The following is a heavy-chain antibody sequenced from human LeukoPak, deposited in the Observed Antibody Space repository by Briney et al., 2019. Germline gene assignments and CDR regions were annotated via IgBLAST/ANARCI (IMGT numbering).Heavy chain of an antibody. Sequence: PSETLSLTCTVSGGSISSYYWSWIRQPPGKGLEWIGYIYHSGSTYYNPSLKSRVTISVDRSKNQFSLKLSSVTAADTAVYYCARGAVTTDLYYFDYWGQGTLVTVSS. CDR3: ARGAVTTDLYYFDY. J-gene: IGHJ4*02. CDR2: IYHSGST. CDR1: GGSISSYY. D-gene: IGHD4-17*01. V-gene: IGHV4-59*12.